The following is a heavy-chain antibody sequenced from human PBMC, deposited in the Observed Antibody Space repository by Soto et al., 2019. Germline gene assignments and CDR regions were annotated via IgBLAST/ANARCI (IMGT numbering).Heavy chain of an antibody. J-gene: IGHJ6*02. CDR1: GFTFSDYY. Sequence: QVQLVESGGGLVKPGGSLRLSCAASGFTFSDYYMSWIRQAPGKGLGWVSYISSSSSYTNYADSVKGRFTISRDNAKNSLYLQMNSLRAEDTAVYYCARDTIRGSTGMDVWGQGTTVTVSS. CDR3: ARDTIRGSTGMDV. D-gene: IGHD1-1*01. V-gene: IGHV3-11*06. CDR2: ISSSSSYT.